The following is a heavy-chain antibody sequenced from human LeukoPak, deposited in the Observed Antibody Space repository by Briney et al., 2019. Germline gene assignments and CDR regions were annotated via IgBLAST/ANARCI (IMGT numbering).Heavy chain of an antibody. D-gene: IGHD3-10*01. CDR1: GFTFSSYA. J-gene: IGHJ4*02. V-gene: IGHV3-23*01. CDR3: AKDTYYGSGSPY. Sequence: GGSLRLSCAASGFTFSSYAMSWVRQAPGKGLEGVSAISGGGGSTYYADSVKGRFTISRDNSKNTLYLQMNSLRAEDTAVYYCAKDTYYGSGSPYWGQGTLVTVSS. CDR2: ISGGGGST.